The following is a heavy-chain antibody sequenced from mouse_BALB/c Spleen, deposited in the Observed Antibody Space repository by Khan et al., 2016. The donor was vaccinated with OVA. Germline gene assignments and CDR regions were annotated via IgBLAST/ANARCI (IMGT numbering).Heavy chain of an antibody. D-gene: IGHD2-2*01. V-gene: IGHV1S137*01. CDR2: ISIYYDNT. CDR3: ARGGQWVRRGGGNSDC. CDR1: GYTFTDYA. J-gene: IGHJ2*01. Sequence: VQLQESGPELVRPGESVKISCKGSGYTFTDYAMHWVKQSPGKSLEWIGVISIYYDNTNYNQKFKGKATMTVDKSSSTAYMELARLTSEDSAIYYCARGGQWVRRGGGNSDCWGLGTTLTVSS.